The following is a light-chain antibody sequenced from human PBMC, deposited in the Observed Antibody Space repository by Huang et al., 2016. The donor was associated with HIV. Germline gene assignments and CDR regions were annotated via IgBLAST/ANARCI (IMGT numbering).Light chain of an antibody. J-gene: IGKJ1*01. CDR3: QQYYDYPQT. Sequence: AIRMTQSPSSLSASTGDSVTITCRASHGISKYFAWYQQKTGKAPKVLIHRASTLQSGVPSRFSGSGSGIDFTLTINCLQSDDFATYYCQQYYDYPQTFGQGTKVEIK. CDR1: HGISKY. V-gene: IGKV1-8*01. CDR2: RAS.